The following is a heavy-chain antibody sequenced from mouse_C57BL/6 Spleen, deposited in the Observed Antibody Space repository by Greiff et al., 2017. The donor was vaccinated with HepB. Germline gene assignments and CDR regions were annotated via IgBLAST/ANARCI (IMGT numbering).Heavy chain of an antibody. D-gene: IGHD1-1*01. CDR3: ARDGSSFYYAMDY. J-gene: IGHJ4*01. V-gene: IGHV1-82*01. Sequence: VQRVESGPELVKPGASVKISCKASGYAFSSSWMNWVKQRPGKGLEWIGRIYPGDGDTNYNGKFKGKATLTADKSSSTAYMQLSSLTSEDSAVYFCARDGSSFYYAMDYWGQGTSVTVSS. CDR2: IYPGDGDT. CDR1: GYAFSSSW.